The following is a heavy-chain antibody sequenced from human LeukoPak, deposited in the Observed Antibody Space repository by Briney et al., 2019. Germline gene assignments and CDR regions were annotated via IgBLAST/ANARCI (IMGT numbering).Heavy chain of an antibody. J-gene: IGHJ3*02. V-gene: IGHV3-9*03. Sequence: GGSLRLSCAASGFTFDDYAMHWVRQAPGKGLEWVSGISWNSGSIGYADSVKGRFTISRDNAKNSLYLQMNSLRAEDMALYYCAKDRGYSYGYDAFDIWGQGTMVTVSS. CDR3: AKDRGYSYGYDAFDI. D-gene: IGHD5-18*01. CDR1: GFTFDDYA. CDR2: ISWNSGSI.